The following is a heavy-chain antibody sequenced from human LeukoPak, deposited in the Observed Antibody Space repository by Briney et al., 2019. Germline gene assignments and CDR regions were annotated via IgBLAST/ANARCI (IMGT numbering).Heavy chain of an antibody. CDR2: ISSSGSTM. CDR1: GFSFSTYA. D-gene: IGHD6-13*01. V-gene: IGHV3-48*03. J-gene: IGHJ4*02. Sequence: GGSLRLSCAASGFSFSTYAMHWVRQAPGKGLEWISCISSSGSTMYYADSVKGRFTISRDNAKNSLYLQMNSLRAEDTAIYYCASSSWYALDYWGQGTLVTVSS. CDR3: ASSSWYALDY.